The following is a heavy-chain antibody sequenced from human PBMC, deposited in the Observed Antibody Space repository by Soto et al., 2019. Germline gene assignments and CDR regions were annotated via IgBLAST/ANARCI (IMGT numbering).Heavy chain of an antibody. V-gene: IGHV3-9*01. CDR3: AKDAGRRGAGHLHH. CDR1: GFTFDQYV. J-gene: IGHJ1*01. D-gene: IGHD3-10*01. Sequence: EVQLVESGGGLVQPGRCLRLSCAASGFTFDQYVMHWVRRAPGKSLEWVSGISSNSGSIDYADSVKGRFTISRDNAKKSLYLQMNSLRAEDTALYYGAKDAGRRGAGHLHHWGKGTLVVVSS. CDR2: ISSNSGSI.